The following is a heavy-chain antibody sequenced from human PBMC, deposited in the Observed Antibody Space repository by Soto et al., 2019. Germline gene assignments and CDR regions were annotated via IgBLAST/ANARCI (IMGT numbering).Heavy chain of an antibody. CDR2: IPYSGNT. CDR3: AGLRGYAGSPIDY. Sequence: SETLSLTCTVSGGSIISGYWSWIRQPPGKGLEWIGYIPYSGNTNYNPSLKSRVTMSVDTPKNQFSLRLSSVTTADTAVYYCAGLRGYAGSPIDYWGQGTLVTVSS. CDR1: GGSIISGY. J-gene: IGHJ4*02. V-gene: IGHV4-59*01. D-gene: IGHD2-15*01.